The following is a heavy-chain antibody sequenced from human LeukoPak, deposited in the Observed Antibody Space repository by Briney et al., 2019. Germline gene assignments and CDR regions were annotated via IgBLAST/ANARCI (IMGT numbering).Heavy chain of an antibody. CDR2: IHMGGST. J-gene: IGHJ6*02. V-gene: IGHV4-61*09. Sequence: SETLSLTCTVSGDSTNNNVYYWSWIRQPAGKGLEYIGHIHMGGSTNYNPSLKSRVTISIDTTRNQFSLKLTSVTASDTAIYYCARDNNYYYGSGEHYYYRMDVWGQGTTVTVSS. CDR1: GDSTNNNVYY. D-gene: IGHD3-10*01. CDR3: ARDNNYYYGSGEHYYYRMDV.